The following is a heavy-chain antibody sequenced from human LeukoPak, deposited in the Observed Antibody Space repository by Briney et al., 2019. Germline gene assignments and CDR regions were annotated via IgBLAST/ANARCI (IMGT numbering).Heavy chain of an antibody. CDR2: ISGSGGDT. V-gene: IGHV3-23*01. CDR3: AKLSWRELLSDDFDY. J-gene: IGHJ4*02. D-gene: IGHD1-26*01. Sequence: PGGSLRPSGAALGLTFRANALSWFRQAPGKGLEWVSIISGSGGDTYYADSVRGRFTISRDNSKNMLYLLMNSLRVEDTAVYYCAKLSWRELLSDDFDYWGQGTLVTVSS. CDR1: GLTFRANA.